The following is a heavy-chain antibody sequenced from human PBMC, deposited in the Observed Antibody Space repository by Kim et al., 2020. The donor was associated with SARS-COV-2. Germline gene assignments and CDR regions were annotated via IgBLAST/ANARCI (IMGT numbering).Heavy chain of an antibody. V-gene: IGHV3-48*02. J-gene: IGHJ4*02. Sequence: SSTIYYADSVKGRITISRDNAKNSLYLQMNSLRDEDTAVYYCARESWEWYWGQGTLVTVSS. D-gene: IGHD3-3*01. CDR2: SSTI. CDR3: ARESWEWY.